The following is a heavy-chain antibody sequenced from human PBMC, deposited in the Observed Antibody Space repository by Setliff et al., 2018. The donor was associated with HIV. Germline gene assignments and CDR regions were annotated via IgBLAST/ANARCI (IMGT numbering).Heavy chain of an antibody. V-gene: IGHV4-38-2*01. CDR1: GYSISSGYY. D-gene: IGHD5-18*01. J-gene: IGHJ6*03. Sequence: PSETLSLTCAVSGYSISSGYYWGWIRQPPGKGLEWIGSIYHSGSTYYNPSLKSRVTISVDTSKNQFSLKLSSVTAADTAVYYCARAEDTAMDDYYYMDVWGRGTTVTVSS. CDR3: ARAEDTAMDDYYYMDV. CDR2: IYHSGST.